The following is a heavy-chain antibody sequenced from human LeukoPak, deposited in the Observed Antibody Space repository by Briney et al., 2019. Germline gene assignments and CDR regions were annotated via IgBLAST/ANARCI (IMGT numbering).Heavy chain of an antibody. CDR3: AKDESPGHYYFDY. CDR2: ISGSGGST. V-gene: IGHV3-23*01. J-gene: IGHJ4*02. CDR1: GFTFSSYA. D-gene: IGHD2-8*02. Sequence: PGGSLRLSCAASGFTFSSYAMSWVRQAPGKGLEWVSAISGSGGSTYYADSVKGRFTISRDNSKNTLYLQMNGLRAEDTAVYYCAKDESPGHYYFDYWGQGTLVTVSS.